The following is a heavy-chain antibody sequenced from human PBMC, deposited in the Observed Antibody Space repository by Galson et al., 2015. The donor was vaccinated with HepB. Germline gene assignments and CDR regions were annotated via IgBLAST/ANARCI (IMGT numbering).Heavy chain of an antibody. J-gene: IGHJ3*01. CDR2: INEDGSIR. Sequence: SLRLSCAASGFTFSRYWMTWVRQAPGKGLEWVANINEDGSIRHSFDSVEGRFTISRDNAKNSLYLQINSLRTDDTADYYCARDTSPNCEAYACNYALDVWGHGTLVTVSS. CDR1: GFTFSRYW. D-gene: IGHD1-1*01. CDR3: ARDTSPNCEAYACNYALDV. V-gene: IGHV3-7*01.